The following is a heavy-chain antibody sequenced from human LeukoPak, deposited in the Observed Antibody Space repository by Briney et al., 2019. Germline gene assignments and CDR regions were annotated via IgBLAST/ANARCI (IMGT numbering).Heavy chain of an antibody. Sequence: KTSETLSLTCTVSGGSISSSSYYWGWIRQPPGKGLEWIGTIYYSGSTYYNPSLKSRVTISVDTSKNLFSLKLSSVTAADTAMYYCARVYYYYQYMDIWGKGTTVIVSS. V-gene: IGHV4-39*07. CDR3: ARVYYYYQYMDI. CDR2: IYYSGST. J-gene: IGHJ6*03. CDR1: GGSISSSSYY.